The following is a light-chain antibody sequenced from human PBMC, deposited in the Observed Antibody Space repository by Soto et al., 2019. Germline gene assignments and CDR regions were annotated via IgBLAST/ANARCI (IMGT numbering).Light chain of an antibody. Sequence: EIVIAHSPATLSCSRGERAPLSFRASQSVSANLAWYQHKPGQAPRLLIYGASTRATGIPARFSGSGTGTDFTLTISSLQSEDFAVYYCQQYSKWPTFGRGTKVDIK. CDR1: QSVSAN. CDR2: GAS. J-gene: IGKJ1*01. CDR3: QQYSKWPT. V-gene: IGKV3-15*01.